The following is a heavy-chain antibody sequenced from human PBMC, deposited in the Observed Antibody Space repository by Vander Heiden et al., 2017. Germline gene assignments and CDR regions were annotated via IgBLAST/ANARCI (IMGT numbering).Heavy chain of an antibody. J-gene: IGHJ4*02. D-gene: IGHD3-3*01. CDR2: ISGSGGST. V-gene: IGHV3-23*01. CDR3: AKLRFLEWLPQTPRDDY. Sequence: EVQLLESGGGLVQPGGSLRLSCAASGFTFSSYAMSWVRQAPGKGLEWVSAISGSGGSTYYADSVKGRFTISRDNSKNTLYLQMNSLRAEDTAVYYCAKLRFLEWLPQTPRDDYWGQGTLVTVSS. CDR1: GFTFSSYA.